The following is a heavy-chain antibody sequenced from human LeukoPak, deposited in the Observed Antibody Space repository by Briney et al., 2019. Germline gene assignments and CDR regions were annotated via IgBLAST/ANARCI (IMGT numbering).Heavy chain of an antibody. J-gene: IGHJ4*02. Sequence: PSETLSLTCAVYGGSFSGYYWSWIRQPPGKGLEWIGEINHSGSTNYNPSLKSRVTISVDTSKNQFSLKLSSVTAADTAVYYCARGREEGLDYWGQGTLVTVSS. CDR3: ARGREEGLDY. V-gene: IGHV4-34*01. CDR2: INHSGST. CDR1: GGSFSGYY.